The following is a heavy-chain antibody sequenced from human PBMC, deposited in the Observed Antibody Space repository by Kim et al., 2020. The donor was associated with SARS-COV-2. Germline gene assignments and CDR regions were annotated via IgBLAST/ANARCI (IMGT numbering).Heavy chain of an antibody. CDR3: ATPGGDYPTYYFDF. Sequence: SVKVSCKASGGTYSLSEIGWVRQAPGRGLEWMGGNIPIFGRTSLAEKFHDRVTITAHESTSTAYMEVSSLTPDDTAVYYCATPGGDYPTYYFDFWGQGTLVIVSS. CDR1: GGTYSLSE. V-gene: IGHV1-69*13. D-gene: IGHD4-17*01. J-gene: IGHJ4*02. CDR2: NIPIFGRT.